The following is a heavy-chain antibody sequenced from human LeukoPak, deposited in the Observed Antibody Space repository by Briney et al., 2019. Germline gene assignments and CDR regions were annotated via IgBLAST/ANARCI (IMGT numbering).Heavy chain of an antibody. CDR3: ARWGDIATAGDY. Sequence: PGGSLRLSCAASGFTFSTYEMNWVRQAPGKGLEWVSHISSSGSIIYYADSVKGRFTISRDNAKNSLYLQMNSLRAEDTALYYCARWGDIATAGDYWGQGTLVTVSS. V-gene: IGHV3-48*03. J-gene: IGHJ4*02. D-gene: IGHD6-13*01. CDR2: ISSSGSII. CDR1: GFTFSTYE.